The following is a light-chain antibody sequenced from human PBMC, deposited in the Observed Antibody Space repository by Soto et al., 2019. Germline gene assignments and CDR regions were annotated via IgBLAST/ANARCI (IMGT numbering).Light chain of an antibody. CDR2: DAS. J-gene: IGKJ2*01. CDR1: QSVSSY. CDR3: QQRCNWPPPMYT. V-gene: IGKV3-11*01. Sequence: EIVLTQSPATLSLSPGERATLSCRASQSVSSYLAWYQQKPGQAPRLLIYDASNRATGIPARFSGSGSGTDFTLTISSLEPEDFAVYYCQQRCNWPPPMYTFGQGTKLEIK.